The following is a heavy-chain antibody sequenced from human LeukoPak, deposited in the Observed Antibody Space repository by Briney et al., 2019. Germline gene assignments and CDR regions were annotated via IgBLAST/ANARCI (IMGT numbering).Heavy chain of an antibody. CDR1: GYTFTSYG. V-gene: IGHV1-8*02. Sequence: GASVKVSCKASGYTFTSYGISWVRQAPGQGLEWMGWMNPNTGNTGYAQKFQGRATMTRNTSISTAYMELSSLRSEDTAVYYCARGVGPFDYWGQGTLVTVSS. CDR3: ARGVGPFDY. J-gene: IGHJ4*02. CDR2: MNPNTGNT. D-gene: IGHD1-26*01.